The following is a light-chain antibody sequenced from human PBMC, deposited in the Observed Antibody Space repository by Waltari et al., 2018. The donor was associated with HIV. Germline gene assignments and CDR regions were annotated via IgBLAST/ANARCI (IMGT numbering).Light chain of an antibody. CDR2: GNH. J-gene: IGLJ2*01. CDR3: AAWEGSHVV. CDR1: CSNIGSYY. V-gene: IGLV1-47*01. Sequence: QSVLTPPPSASWPPGKWVPIPCSGSCSNIGSYYVARNRQCPGPAPKLLISGNHQRPSGVPDRFSGAKSGTSASLAISGLRAEDEADDYCAAWEGSHVVFGGGTKLTV.